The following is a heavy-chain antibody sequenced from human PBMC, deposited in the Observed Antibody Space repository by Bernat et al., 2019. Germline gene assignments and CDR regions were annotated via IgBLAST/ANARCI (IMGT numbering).Heavy chain of an antibody. CDR3: ARDFGSIIGGAFDI. CDR2: ISSSSSTI. CDR1: GFTFSSYS. D-gene: IGHD3-3*01. V-gene: IGHV3-48*01. Sequence: EVQLVESGGGLVQPGGSMRISCAASGFTFSSYSMKWVRQAPGKGLEWVSYISSSSSTIYYADSVKGRFTISRDNAKNSLYLQMNSLRAEDTAVYYCARDFGSIIGGAFDIWGQGTMVTVSS. J-gene: IGHJ3*02.